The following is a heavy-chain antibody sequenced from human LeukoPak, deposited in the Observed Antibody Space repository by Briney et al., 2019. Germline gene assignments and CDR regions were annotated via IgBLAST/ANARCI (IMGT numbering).Heavy chain of an antibody. V-gene: IGHV1-69*04. CDR3: ARDMVRGVITGYYFDY. CDR2: IIPIIGIA. Sequence: ASVKVSCKASGGTFSSYTISWERQAPGQGLEWMGRIIPIIGIANYAQKFQGRVTITADKSTSTAYMELSSLRSEDTAVYYCARDMVRGVITGYYFDYWGQGTLVTVSS. CDR1: GGTFSSYT. D-gene: IGHD3-10*01. J-gene: IGHJ4*02.